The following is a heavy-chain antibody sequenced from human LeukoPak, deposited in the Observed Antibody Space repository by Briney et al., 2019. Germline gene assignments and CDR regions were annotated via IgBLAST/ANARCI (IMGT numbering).Heavy chain of an antibody. D-gene: IGHD3-3*01. Sequence: ASVKVSFKASGYTFTSYDINWVRQATGQGLEWMGWMNPNSGNTGYAQKFQGRVTITRNTSISTAYMELSSLRSEDTAVYYCASAASYYDFWSGDSYYFDYWGQGALVTVSS. CDR2: MNPNSGNT. CDR1: GYTFTSYD. J-gene: IGHJ4*02. CDR3: ASAASYYDFWSGDSYYFDY. V-gene: IGHV1-8*03.